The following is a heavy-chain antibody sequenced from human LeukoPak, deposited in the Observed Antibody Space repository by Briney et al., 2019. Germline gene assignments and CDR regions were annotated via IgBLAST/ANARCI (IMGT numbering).Heavy chain of an antibody. Sequence: AGGSLRLSCAASGLTFSSHWMHWVRQAPGKGLEWVSALSGSGSSTYYADSVKGRFTISRDNSKSTLYLQMNSLRAEDTAVYYCAKIGSYSVLGAYYFDSWGQGTLVTVSS. CDR1: GLTFSSHW. CDR3: AKIGSYSVLGAYYFDS. J-gene: IGHJ4*02. D-gene: IGHD1-26*01. CDR2: LSGSGSST. V-gene: IGHV3-23*01.